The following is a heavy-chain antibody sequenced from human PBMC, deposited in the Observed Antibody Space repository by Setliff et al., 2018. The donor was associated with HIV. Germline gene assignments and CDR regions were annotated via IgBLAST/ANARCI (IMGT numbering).Heavy chain of an antibody. D-gene: IGHD6-19*01. CDR1: GGSISSSSYY. Sequence: SATLSLTCTVSGGSISSSSYYWGWIRQPPGKGLEWIGSIYYSGSTYYNPSLKSRVTISVDTSKNQFSLKLSSVTAADTAVYYCASPASGGSSGQYHYWGQGTLVTVSS. J-gene: IGHJ4*02. CDR3: ASPASGGSSGQYHY. CDR2: IYYSGST. V-gene: IGHV4-39*01.